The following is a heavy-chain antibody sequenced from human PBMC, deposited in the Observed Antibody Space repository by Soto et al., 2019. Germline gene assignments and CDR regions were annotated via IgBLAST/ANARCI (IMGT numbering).Heavy chain of an antibody. Sequence: SETLSLTCTVSGGSISSHYWSWIRQPPGKGLEWIGYIYYSGSTNYNPSLKSRVTISVDTSKNQFSLKLSSVTAADTAVYYCARVVPIDYYYYYMDVWGKGTTVTVSS. D-gene: IGHD6-6*01. CDR3: ARVVPIDYYYYYMDV. J-gene: IGHJ6*03. CDR1: GGSISSHY. V-gene: IGHV4-59*11. CDR2: IYYSGST.